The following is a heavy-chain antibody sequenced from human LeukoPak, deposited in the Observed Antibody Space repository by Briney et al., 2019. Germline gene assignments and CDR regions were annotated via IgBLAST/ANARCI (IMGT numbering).Heavy chain of an antibody. D-gene: IGHD1-1*01. CDR1: GFTFSTYA. CDR2: ISASGGST. J-gene: IGHJ4*02. Sequence: PGGSLRLSCAASGFTFSTYAMTWVRQAXGXXLEWVSGISASGGSTYYADSVKGRFTISRDNSKNTLYLQMNSLGAEDTAVYYCARVSKIRVMEPFDYWGQGTLVTVSS. CDR3: ARVSKIRVMEPFDY. V-gene: IGHV3-23*01.